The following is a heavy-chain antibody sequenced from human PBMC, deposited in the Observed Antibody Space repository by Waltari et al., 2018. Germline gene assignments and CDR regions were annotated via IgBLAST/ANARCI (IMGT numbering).Heavy chain of an antibody. CDR3: AGGRYDYVWGSYRYDY. Sequence: QVQLVQSGAEVKKPGSSVKVSCKASGGTFSSYAISWVRQAPGQGLEWMGGIIPRFDTANYAQKFKGRVTMTADESTGTTYMELSSLRSEDTAVYYCAGGRYDYVWGSYRYDYWGQGTLVTVSS. J-gene: IGHJ4*02. V-gene: IGHV1-69*01. CDR1: GGTFSSYA. D-gene: IGHD3-16*02. CDR2: IIPRFDTA.